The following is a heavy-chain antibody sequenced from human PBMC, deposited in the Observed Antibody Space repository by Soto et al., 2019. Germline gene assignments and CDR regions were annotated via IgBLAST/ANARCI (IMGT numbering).Heavy chain of an antibody. CDR2: IYYSGST. CDR3: AGQPTAGSYYDLGSYYYYYAMDV. D-gene: IGHD3-10*01. Sequence: SETLSLTCTVSGGSISGYYWGWIRQPPGKGLEWIGSIYYSGSTYYNPSLKSRVTISVDTSKNQFSLKLSSVTAADTAVYYCAGQPTAGSYYDLGSYYYYYAMDVWGQGTTVTVSS. J-gene: IGHJ6*02. V-gene: IGHV4-39*01. CDR1: GGSISGYY.